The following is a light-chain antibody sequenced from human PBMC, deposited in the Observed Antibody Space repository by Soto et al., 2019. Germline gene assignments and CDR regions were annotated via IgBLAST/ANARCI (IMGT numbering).Light chain of an antibody. V-gene: IGLV2-14*01. J-gene: IGLJ1*01. CDR3: CSLTTRDSHV. CDR2: AVS. Sequence: QAVLTQPASVSGSPGQSITISCSGTSSDVGAHNLVSWYQQHPGRAPKLMIYAVSNRPSGVSNRFSGSKSGNTASLTISGLQAEDEADYYCCSLTTRDSHVFGTGTKVTVL. CDR1: SSDVGAHNL.